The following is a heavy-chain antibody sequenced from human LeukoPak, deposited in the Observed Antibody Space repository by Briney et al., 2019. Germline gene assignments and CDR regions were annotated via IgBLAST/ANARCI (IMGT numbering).Heavy chain of an antibody. D-gene: IGHD3-3*01. CDR2: ISGSGGST. Sequence: PGGSLRLSCAASGFTFSSYAMSWVRQAPGKGLEWVSAISGSGGSTYYADSVKGRFTISRDNSKNTLYLQMNSLRAEDTAVYYCAKDDDGAYDFWSGYPDYWGQGTLVTVSS. CDR3: AKDDDGAYDFWSGYPDY. J-gene: IGHJ4*02. CDR1: GFTFSSYA. V-gene: IGHV3-23*01.